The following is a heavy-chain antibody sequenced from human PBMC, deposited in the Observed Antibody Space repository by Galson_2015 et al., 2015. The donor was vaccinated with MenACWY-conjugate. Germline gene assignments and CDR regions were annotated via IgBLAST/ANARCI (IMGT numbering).Heavy chain of an antibody. CDR1: GFTFSSYA. CDR2: ISGSGGST. J-gene: IGHJ5*02. D-gene: IGHD2-15*01. CDR3: AKDPGCSGGSCYPQP. V-gene: IGHV3-23*01. Sequence: SLRLSCAASGFTFSSYAMSWVRQAPGKGLGWVSSISGSGGSTYYADSLKGRFTISRDKSKNTLYLQINRLRAEDTDVYYCAKDPGCSGGSCYPQPWGQGTLVTVSS.